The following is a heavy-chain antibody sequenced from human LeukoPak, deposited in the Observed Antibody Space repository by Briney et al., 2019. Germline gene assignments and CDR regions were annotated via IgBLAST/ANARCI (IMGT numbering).Heavy chain of an antibody. Sequence: ASVKVSCKASGYTFTSYYMHWVRQAPGQGLEWMGIINPSGGSTSYAQKFQGRATMTRDTPTSTVYMELSSLRSEDTAVYYCARAYPSMADCSSTSCSYRGMDYWGQGTLVTVSS. D-gene: IGHD2-2*01. CDR3: ARAYPSMADCSSTSCSYRGMDY. V-gene: IGHV1-46*01. CDR2: INPSGGST. J-gene: IGHJ4*02. CDR1: GYTFTSYY.